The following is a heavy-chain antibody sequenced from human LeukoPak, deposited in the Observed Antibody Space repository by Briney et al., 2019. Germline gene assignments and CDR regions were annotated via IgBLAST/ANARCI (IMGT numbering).Heavy chain of an antibody. CDR2: INPNSGGT. V-gene: IGHV1-2*02. D-gene: IGHD1-1*01. Sequence: PLASVKVSCKASGYTFTGYYMHWVRQAPGQGLEWMGWINPNSGGTNYAQKFQGRVTMTRDTSISTAYMELSRLRSDDTAVYYCARDLGKLEPGEDYWGQGTLVTVSS. CDR1: GYTFTGYY. J-gene: IGHJ4*02. CDR3: ARDLGKLEPGEDY.